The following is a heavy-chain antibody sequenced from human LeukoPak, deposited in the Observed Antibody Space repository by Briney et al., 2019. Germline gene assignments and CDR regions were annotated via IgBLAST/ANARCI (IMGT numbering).Heavy chain of an antibody. V-gene: IGHV1-8*01. D-gene: IGHD2-21*02. CDR2: INPNSGNT. Sequence: ASVTVSCEASGYTFTSYDIHWVRQATGQGLEWMGWINPNSGNTGYAQKFQGRVTMTRNTFISTAYMELSSLRTEDTAVYYCSKLTSNCDGDCYTVYWGQGTLVTVSS. J-gene: IGHJ4*02. CDR3: SKLTSNCDGDCYTVY. CDR1: GYTFTSYD.